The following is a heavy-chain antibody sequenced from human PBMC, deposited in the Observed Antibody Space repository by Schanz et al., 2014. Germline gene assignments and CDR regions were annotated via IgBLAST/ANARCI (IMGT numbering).Heavy chain of an antibody. CDR3: VRQLLWFGESGVDT. CDR1: GGSFSSGPFY. J-gene: IGHJ5*02. D-gene: IGHD3-10*01. V-gene: IGHV4-39*01. CDR2: IYNSGSA. Sequence: QVQLQESGPGLVKPSETLSLTCTVYGGSFSSGPFYWGWIRQPPGKGLEWVASIYNSGSAYYGPSLKSRVTISGETSKTQFSLRLNSVTASDTAVYYCVRQLLWFGESGVDTWGQGTLVVVSS.